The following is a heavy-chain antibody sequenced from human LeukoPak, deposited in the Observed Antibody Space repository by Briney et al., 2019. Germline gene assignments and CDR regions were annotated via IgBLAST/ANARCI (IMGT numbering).Heavy chain of an antibody. V-gene: IGHV3-23*01. CDR1: GFTFSNYA. CDR2: ISDNGGST. Sequence: GGSLRLSCAASGFTFSNYAMSWVRQAPGKGLEWVTAISDNGGSTYYADPVKGRFTISREHSKTPLYLQMNRLRGDDPAVYHCAKAPSPGYCSSTSCYYDYWGQGTLVTVSS. CDR3: AKAPSPGYCSSTSCYYDY. J-gene: IGHJ4*02. D-gene: IGHD2-2*01.